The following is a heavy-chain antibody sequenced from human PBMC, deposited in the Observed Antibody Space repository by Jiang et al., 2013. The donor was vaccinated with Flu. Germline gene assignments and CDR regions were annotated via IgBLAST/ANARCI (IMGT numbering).Heavy chain of an antibody. CDR3: ARSHDYGGNLH. Sequence: YTTWEAPTTTLPPTSRVTISVDTSKNQFSLKLSSVTAADTAVYYCARSHDYGGNLHWGQGTLVTVSS. CDR2: YTTWEAP. D-gene: IGHD4-23*01. V-gene: IGHV4-4*09. J-gene: IGHJ4*02.